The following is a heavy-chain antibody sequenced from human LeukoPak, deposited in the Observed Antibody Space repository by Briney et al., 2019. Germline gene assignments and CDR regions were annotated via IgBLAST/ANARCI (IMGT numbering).Heavy chain of an antibody. Sequence: SVKVSCKASGGTFSSYAISWVRQAPGQGLEWMGGIIPIFGTASYAQKFQGRVTMTRDTSTSTVYMELSSLRSEDTAVYYCARASRKVITRYYFDYWGQGTLVTVSS. CDR3: ARASRKVITRYYFDY. V-gene: IGHV1-69*05. CDR1: GGTFSSYA. CDR2: IIPIFGTA. D-gene: IGHD3-22*01. J-gene: IGHJ4*02.